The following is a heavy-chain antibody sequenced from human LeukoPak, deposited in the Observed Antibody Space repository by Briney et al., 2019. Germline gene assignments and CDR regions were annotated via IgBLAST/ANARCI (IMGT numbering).Heavy chain of an antibody. D-gene: IGHD5-12*01. CDR2: IRSKAYGGTT. CDR3: TRGRATYYYYYMDV. CDR1: GFTFGDYA. V-gene: IGHV3-49*04. Sequence: LTGGSLRLSCAASGFTFGDYAMSWVRQAPGKGLEWVGFIRSKAYGGTTEYAASVKGRFTISRDDSKSIAYLQMNSLKTEDTAVYYCTRGRATYYYYYMDVWGKGTTVTVSS. J-gene: IGHJ6*03.